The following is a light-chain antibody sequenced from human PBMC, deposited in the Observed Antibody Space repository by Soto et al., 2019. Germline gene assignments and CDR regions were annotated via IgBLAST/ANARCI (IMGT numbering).Light chain of an antibody. CDR2: DAS. Sequence: ETVLTQSPATLSLSPGETATLSCRASQNVDIYLAWYQQKPGQAPRLLIYDASNRATGIPARFSGSGSGTDCTLTISSLEPEDFAVYYCQQRKYWPPLTFGQGTRLE. CDR3: QQRKYWPPLT. CDR1: QNVDIY. J-gene: IGKJ5*01. V-gene: IGKV3-11*01.